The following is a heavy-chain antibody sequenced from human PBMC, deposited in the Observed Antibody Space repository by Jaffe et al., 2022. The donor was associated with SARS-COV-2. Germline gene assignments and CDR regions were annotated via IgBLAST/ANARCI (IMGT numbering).Heavy chain of an antibody. CDR3: TRDDLRVYEGWFDP. CDR1: GFTFGDYA. V-gene: IGHV3-49*04. J-gene: IGHJ5*02. CDR2: IRSKAYGGTT. Sequence: EVQLVESGGGLVQPGRSLRLSCTASGFTFGDYAMSWVRQAPGKGLEWVGFIRSKAYGGTTEYAASVKGRFTISRDDSKSIAYLQMNSLKTEDTAVYYCTRDDLRVYEGWFDPWGQGTLVTVSS. D-gene: IGHD2-8*01.